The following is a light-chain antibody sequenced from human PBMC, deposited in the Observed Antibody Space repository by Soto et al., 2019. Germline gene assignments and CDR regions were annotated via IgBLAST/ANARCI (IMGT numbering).Light chain of an antibody. Sequence: DIPMTQSPSSLSASVGDRVTITCRASQSISSYLNWYQQKPGKAPKLLIYAASSLQSGVPSRFSGSGSGTDFTLTISSLQPEDFATYYCQQSYSTHETFGQGTKVEIK. J-gene: IGKJ1*01. CDR2: AAS. V-gene: IGKV1-39*01. CDR1: QSISSY. CDR3: QQSYSTHET.